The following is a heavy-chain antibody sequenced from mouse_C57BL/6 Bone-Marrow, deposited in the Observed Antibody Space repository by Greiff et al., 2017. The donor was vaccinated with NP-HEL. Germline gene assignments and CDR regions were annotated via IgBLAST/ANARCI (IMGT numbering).Heavy chain of an antibody. V-gene: IGHV1-80*01. Sequence: SGAELVKPGASVKISCKASGYEFSNYWMNWVKQRPGQGLELIGQIYPGDGDTNYNVKFKDKATLTADKSSSTAYMQLSRLTSEDSAVYFCARGAYWGQGTLVTVSA. CDR1: GYEFSNYW. CDR3: ARGAY. J-gene: IGHJ3*01. CDR2: IYPGDGDT.